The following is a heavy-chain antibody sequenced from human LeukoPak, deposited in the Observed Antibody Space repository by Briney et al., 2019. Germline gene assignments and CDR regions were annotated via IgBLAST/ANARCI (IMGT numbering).Heavy chain of an antibody. CDR2: ISSSGSTI. CDR3: ARDPGSDPEVWFDP. D-gene: IGHD3-10*01. V-gene: IGHV3-11*04. Sequence: GGSLRLSCAASGFTFSDYYMSWIRQAPGKGLEWVSYISSSGSTIYYADSVKGRFTISRDNAKNSLYLQMNSLRAEDTAVYYCARDPGSDPEVWFDPWGQGTLVTVSS. CDR1: GFTFSDYY. J-gene: IGHJ5*02.